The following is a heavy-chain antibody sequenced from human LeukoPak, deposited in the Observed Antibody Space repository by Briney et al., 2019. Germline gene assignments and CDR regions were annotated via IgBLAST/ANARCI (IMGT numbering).Heavy chain of an antibody. CDR3: ARLADYGGNFIYYYYMDV. V-gene: IGHV4-38-2*02. Sequence: SETLSLTCTVSGYSISSGYYWGWIRQPPGKGLEWIGSIYHSGSTYYNPSLKSRVTISVDTSKNQFSLKLSSVTAADTAVYYCARLADYGGNFIYYYYMDVWGKGTTVTVSS. J-gene: IGHJ6*03. CDR1: GYSISSGYY. CDR2: IYHSGST. D-gene: IGHD4-23*01.